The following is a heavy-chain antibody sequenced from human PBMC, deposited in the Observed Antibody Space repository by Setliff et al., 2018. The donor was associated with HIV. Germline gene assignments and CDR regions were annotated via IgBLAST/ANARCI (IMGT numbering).Heavy chain of an antibody. V-gene: IGHV1-69*10. J-gene: IGHJ3*02. CDR2: LIPIVDIT. CDR1: GGTFSNYA. D-gene: IGHD2-8*01. Sequence: ASVKVSCKASGGTFSNYAFSWVRQAPGQGLEWMGGLIPIVDITKSTQKFRDRVTFTADESTKTAQMELSGLTFEDTAVYYCAKGPNFEDAFDIWGQGTGVTVSS. CDR3: AKGPNFEDAFDI.